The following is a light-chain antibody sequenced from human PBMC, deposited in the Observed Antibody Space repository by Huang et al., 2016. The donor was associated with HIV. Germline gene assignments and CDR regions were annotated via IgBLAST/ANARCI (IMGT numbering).Light chain of an antibody. V-gene: IGKV3-20*01. J-gene: IGKJ2*01. CDR2: GAS. Sequence: EIVLTQSPGTLSLSPWERATLSCRASQSVSNSYLAWYQQKLGQPPRLLIYGASSRATGIPDRFSGSGSGTDFTLTISRLEPEDFAVYYCQQYGTSPRTFGQGTKLEIK. CDR1: QSVSNSY. CDR3: QQYGTSPRT.